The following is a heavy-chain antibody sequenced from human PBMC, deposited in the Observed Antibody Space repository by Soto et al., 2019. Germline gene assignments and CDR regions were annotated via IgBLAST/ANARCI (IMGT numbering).Heavy chain of an antibody. CDR2: IYYSGST. J-gene: IGHJ3*02. V-gene: IGHV4-59*01. CDR1: GGSISSYY. D-gene: IGHD3-16*01. CDR3: ARGFKVMISVGDAFDI. Sequence: QVQLQESGPGLVKPSETLSLTCTVSGGSISSYYWSWIRQPPGKGLEWIGYIYYSGSTNYNPSLKSRVTISVDTSKNQFSLKLSSVTAADTAVYYCARGFKVMISVGDAFDIWGQGTMVTVSS.